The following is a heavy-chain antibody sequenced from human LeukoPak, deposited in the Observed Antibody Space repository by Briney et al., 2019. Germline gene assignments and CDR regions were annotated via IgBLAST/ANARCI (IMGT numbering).Heavy chain of an antibody. CDR1: GGSMKSGTYY. CDR3: ARGDSNDNDYGDYPDY. D-gene: IGHD4-17*01. V-gene: IGHV4-61*02. Sequence: SQTLSLTCTVSGGSMKSGTYYWSWIRQPAGKGLEWIGRIYTSGSTNYNPSLKSRVTISIDTSKNQSSLTLRSVTAADTAVYYCARGDSNDNDYGDYPDYWGQGTLVTVSS. CDR2: IYTSGST. J-gene: IGHJ4*02.